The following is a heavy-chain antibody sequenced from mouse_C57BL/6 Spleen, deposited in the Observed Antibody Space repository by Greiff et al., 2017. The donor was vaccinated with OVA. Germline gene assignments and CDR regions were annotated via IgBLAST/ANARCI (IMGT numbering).Heavy chain of an antibody. CDR3: ASDGTGCFDY. V-gene: IGHV5-4*01. J-gene: IGHJ2*01. D-gene: IGHD4-1*01. CDR2: ISDGGSYT. CDR1: GFTFSSYA. Sequence: EVHLVESGGGLVKPGGSLKLSCAASGFTFSSYAMSWVRQTPEKRLEWVATISDGGSYTYYPDNVKGRFTISRDNAKNNLYLQMSHLKSEDTAMYYCASDGTGCFDYWGQGTTLTVSS.